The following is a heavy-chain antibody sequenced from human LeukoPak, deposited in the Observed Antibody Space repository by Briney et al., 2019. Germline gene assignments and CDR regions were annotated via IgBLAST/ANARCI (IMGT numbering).Heavy chain of an antibody. D-gene: IGHD2-2*01. CDR3: ARFHCSSTSCHSYHFDY. Sequence: PGGSLRLSCAASGFTFSSYWMSWVRQAPGKGLEWVANIKQDGSEKYYVDSVKGRLTISRDNAKNSLYLQMNSLRAEDTAVYCCARFHCSSTSCHSYHFDYWGQGTLVTVSS. V-gene: IGHV3-7*01. CDR2: IKQDGSEK. CDR1: GFTFSSYW. J-gene: IGHJ4*02.